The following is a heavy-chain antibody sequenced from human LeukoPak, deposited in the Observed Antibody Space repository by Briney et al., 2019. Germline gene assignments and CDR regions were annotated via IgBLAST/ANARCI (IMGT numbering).Heavy chain of an antibody. J-gene: IGHJ4*02. CDR2: ISAYSETT. CDR3: ARGGGSGSYYNLWYFDY. V-gene: IGHV1-18*01. D-gene: IGHD3-10*01. Sequence: ASVKVSCKASGYTYTSYGISWVRQAPGQGLEWMGWISAYSETTDHSQKFQGRVTTTTDASTSTAYMELRSLRSDDTAIYYCARGGGSGSYYNLWYFDYWGQGTLVTVSS. CDR1: GYTYTSYG.